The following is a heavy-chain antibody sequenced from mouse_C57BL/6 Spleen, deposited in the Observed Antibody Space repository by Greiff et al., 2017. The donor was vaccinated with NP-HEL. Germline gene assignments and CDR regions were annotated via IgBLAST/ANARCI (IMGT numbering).Heavy chain of an antibody. V-gene: IGHV5-12*01. CDR1: GFTFSDYY. J-gene: IGHJ4*01. CDR2: ISNGGGST. Sequence: EVQLVESGGGLVQPGGSLKLSCAASGFTFSDYYMYWVRQTPEKRLEWVAYISNGGGSTYYPDTVKGRFTISRDNAKNTLYLQMSRLKAEDTAMYYCARGGYYAMDDWGQGTSVTVSS. CDR3: ARGGYYAMDD.